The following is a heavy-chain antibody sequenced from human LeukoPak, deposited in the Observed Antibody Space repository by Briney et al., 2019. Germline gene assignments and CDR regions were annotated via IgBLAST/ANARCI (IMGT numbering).Heavy chain of an antibody. D-gene: IGHD4-17*01. Sequence: GGSLRLSCAASGFTFSSYAMHWVRQAPGKGLEWVAVISYDGSNKYYADSVKGRFTISRDNSKNTLYLQMNSLRAEDTAVYYCARDLGDYGDYDMWGQGTLVTVSS. CDR3: ARDLGDYGDYDM. CDR2: ISYDGSNK. J-gene: IGHJ4*02. V-gene: IGHV3-30-3*01. CDR1: GFTFSSYA.